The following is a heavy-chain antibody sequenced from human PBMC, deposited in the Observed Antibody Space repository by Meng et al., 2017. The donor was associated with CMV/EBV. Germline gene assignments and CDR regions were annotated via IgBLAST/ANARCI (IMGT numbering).Heavy chain of an antibody. Sequence: GGSLRLSCVGSGFNFNDYYMSWIRQAPGKGLEWIAYISGTGIPIYYGDSMEGRFTISRDNAKNSLYLQMNSLRAEDTAVYYCASWGGVVPADYWGQGTLVTVSS. V-gene: IGHV3-11*04. D-gene: IGHD2-2*01. J-gene: IGHJ4*02. CDR1: GFNFNDYY. CDR2: ISGTGIPI. CDR3: ASWGGVVPADY.